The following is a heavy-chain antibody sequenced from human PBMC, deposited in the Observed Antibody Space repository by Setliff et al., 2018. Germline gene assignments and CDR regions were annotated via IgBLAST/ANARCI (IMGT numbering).Heavy chain of an antibody. CDR3: ARAPGYCSGGSCYLGYYYYYMDV. CDR1: GGSISSHY. J-gene: IGHJ6*03. V-gene: IGHV4-59*06. CDR2: IYYSGSTS. Sequence: SETLSLTCTVSGGSISSHYWTWIRQHPGKGLEWIGYIYYSGSTSYYNPSLKSRVTISVDTSKNQFSLKLSSVTAADTAVYYCARAPGYCSGGSCYLGYYYYYMDVWGKGTTVTVSS. D-gene: IGHD2-15*01.